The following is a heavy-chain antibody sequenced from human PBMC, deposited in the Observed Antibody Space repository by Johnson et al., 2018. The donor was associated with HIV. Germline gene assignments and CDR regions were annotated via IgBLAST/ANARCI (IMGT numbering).Heavy chain of an antibody. V-gene: IGHV3-30*04. CDR1: GFTFSSYA. CDR3: AKERAYIRTFDI. D-gene: IGHD5-18*01. CDR2: ISYDGSNK. Sequence: QVQLVESGGGVVQPGMSLRLSCAASGFTFSSYAMHWVRQAPGKGLEWVAVISYDGSNKYYADSVKGRFTISRDNGRNSLYLQMNSLRAEDTAVYYCAKERAYIRTFDIWGQGTLVTVSS. J-gene: IGHJ3*02.